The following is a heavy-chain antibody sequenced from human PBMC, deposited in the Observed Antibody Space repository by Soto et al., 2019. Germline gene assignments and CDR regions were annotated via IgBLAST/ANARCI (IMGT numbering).Heavy chain of an antibody. CDR2: IIPIFGTT. J-gene: IGHJ4*02. V-gene: IGHV1-69*13. CDR3: ARVSSSWYKDYFDY. CDR1: GGTFSNYA. D-gene: IGHD6-13*01. Sequence: SVKVSCKASGGTFSNYAISWVRQAPGQGFEWMGGIIPIFGTTNYAQRFQGRVTITADESTSTAYMELSSLRSEDTAVYYCARVSSSWYKDYFDYWGQGTLVTVSS.